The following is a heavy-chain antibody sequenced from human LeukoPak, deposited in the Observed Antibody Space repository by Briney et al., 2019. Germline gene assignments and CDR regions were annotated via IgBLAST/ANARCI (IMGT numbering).Heavy chain of an antibody. V-gene: IGHV4-39*07. J-gene: IGHJ5*02. D-gene: IGHD7-27*01. CDR3: ARWGSAYNWFDP. CDR2: LYHSGST. CDR1: GGSIISSPYY. Sequence: PSETLSLTCTVSGGSIISSPYYWACIRQPPGKGLEWIGSLYHSGSTYYNPSLKSRVTISVDRSKNQFSLKLSSVTAADTAVYYCARWGSAYNWFDPWGQGTLVTVSS.